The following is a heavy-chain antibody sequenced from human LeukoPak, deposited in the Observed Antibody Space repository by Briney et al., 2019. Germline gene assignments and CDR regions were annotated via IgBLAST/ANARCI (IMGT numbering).Heavy chain of an antibody. J-gene: IGHJ3*01. CDR1: GFTFSSYG. CDR2: IRYDGSNK. Sequence: PGRSLRLSCVASGFTFSSYGMHWVRQAPGKGLEWVAFIRYDGSNKYYADSVKGRFTISRDNAKNSLYLQMNSLRVEDTAVYYCARLHSGSYYGDAFDVWGQGTMVTVSS. V-gene: IGHV3-33*08. D-gene: IGHD3-10*01. CDR3: ARLHSGSYYGDAFDV.